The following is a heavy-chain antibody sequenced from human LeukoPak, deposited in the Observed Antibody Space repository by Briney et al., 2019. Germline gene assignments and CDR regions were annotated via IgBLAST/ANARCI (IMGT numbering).Heavy chain of an antibody. V-gene: IGHV3-11*01. CDR1: GFTFSDYY. CDR2: ISSIVSTI. J-gene: IGHJ4*02. D-gene: IGHD3-16*01. CDR3: ARGPRGGSGFDY. Sequence: GRSLRLSCAASGFTFSDYYMSWIRQAPGKWLEWVSYISSIVSTIYYADSVKGRFTISRDNAKNSLYLQMNSLRAEDTAVYYCARGPRGGSGFDYWGQGTLVTVSS.